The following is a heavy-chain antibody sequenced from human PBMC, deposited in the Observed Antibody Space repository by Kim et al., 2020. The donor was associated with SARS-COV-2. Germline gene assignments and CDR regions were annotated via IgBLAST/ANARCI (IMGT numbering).Heavy chain of an antibody. CDR1: GDSVSSNSAA. D-gene: IGHD3-10*01. J-gene: IGHJ6*02. CDR3: ARDYYGSGNFYYYYGIDV. CDR2: TYYRSKWYN. V-gene: IGHV6-1*01. Sequence: SQTLSLTCAISGDSVSSNSAAWNWIRQSPSRGLEWLGRTYYRSKWYNDYAVSVKSRITINPDTSKNQLSLQLNSVTPEDTAVYFCARDYYGSGNFYYYYGIDVWGQGTTVTVSS.